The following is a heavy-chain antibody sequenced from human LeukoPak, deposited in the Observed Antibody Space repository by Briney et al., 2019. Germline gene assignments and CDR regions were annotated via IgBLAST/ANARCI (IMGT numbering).Heavy chain of an antibody. CDR3: AKDSSLRFGYWFDP. D-gene: IGHD4-17*01. CDR1: GFTVSSNS. J-gene: IGHJ5*02. Sequence: PGGSLRLSCTVPGFTVSSNSMSWVRQAPGKGLEWVSFIYSDNTHYSDSVKGRFTISRDNSKNTLYLQMNSLRAEDTAVYYCAKDSSLRFGYWFDPWGQGTLVTVSS. V-gene: IGHV3-53*01. CDR2: IYSDNT.